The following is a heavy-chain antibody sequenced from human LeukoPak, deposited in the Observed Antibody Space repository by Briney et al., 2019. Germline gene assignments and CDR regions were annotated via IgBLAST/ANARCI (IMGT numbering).Heavy chain of an antibody. V-gene: IGHV1-2*02. Sequence: ASLKVSCKASGYTFTAYYIHWVRQAPGQGLEWMGWINPNGGGTNYAQTFQGRVTMTGDTSINTAYMELSRLTSDDTAVYYCAKGDIYLDYWGPGTLVTVSS. CDR3: AKGDIYLDY. CDR2: INPNGGGT. J-gene: IGHJ4*02. CDR1: GYTFTAYY.